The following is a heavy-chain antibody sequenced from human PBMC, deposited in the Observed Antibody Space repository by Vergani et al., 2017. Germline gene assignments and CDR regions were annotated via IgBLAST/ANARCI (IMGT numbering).Heavy chain of an antibody. CDR3: ATKSXGTPGCEIGYFRE. V-gene: IGHV3-30*03. J-gene: IGHJ1*01. Sequence: QVHLVESGGGVVQPGRSLILSCVVSGFTSSYYGMHWVRQAPGKGLEWVAVISYDGTQKYYADSVKGRFTISRDNSKSTRYLQMNSMRTEDTAVYYCATKSXGTPGCEIGYFREWGQGTLVTVSS. CDR2: ISYDGTQK. CDR1: GFTSSYYG. D-gene: IGHD1-1*01.